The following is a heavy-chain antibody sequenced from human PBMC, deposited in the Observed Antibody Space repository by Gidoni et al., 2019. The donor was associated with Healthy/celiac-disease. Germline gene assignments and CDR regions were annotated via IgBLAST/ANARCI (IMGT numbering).Heavy chain of an antibody. V-gene: IGHV5-51*01. CDR2: IYPGDSDS. CDR3: ARPRVEKATSFAFDI. Sequence: EQPVQSGAEAKKTGESLGISCKGSRYTFYSNWIAWGRQMPGKGVEWMGCIYPGDSDSSYSQSLQGQVTISADKSINTAYLQWSILYASDTAMFYCARPRVEKATSFAFDIWGQGTMVTVSS. D-gene: IGHD1-26*01. J-gene: IGHJ3*02. CDR1: RYTFYSNW.